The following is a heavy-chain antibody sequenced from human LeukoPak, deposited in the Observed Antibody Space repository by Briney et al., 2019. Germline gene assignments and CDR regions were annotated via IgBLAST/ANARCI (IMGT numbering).Heavy chain of an antibody. Sequence: GGSLRLSCAASGFTFSSYAMSWVRQAPGKGLEWVSGISGSGGSTNYADSVKGRFTISRDNSKNTLYLQMNSLRAEDTAAYYCAKDRRNWYFDLWGRGTLVTVSS. D-gene: IGHD2/OR15-2a*01. V-gene: IGHV3-23*01. CDR1: GFTFSSYA. J-gene: IGHJ2*01. CDR3: AKDRRNWYFDL. CDR2: ISGSGGST.